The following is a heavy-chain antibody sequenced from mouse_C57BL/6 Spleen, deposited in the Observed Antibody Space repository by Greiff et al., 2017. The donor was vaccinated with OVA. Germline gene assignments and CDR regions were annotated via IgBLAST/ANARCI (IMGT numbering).Heavy chain of an antibody. J-gene: IGHJ4*01. D-gene: IGHD1-1*01. CDR1: GYTFTDYN. V-gene: IGHV1-22*01. CDR2: INPNNGGT. CDR3: AKDDGSGYGYAMDY. Sequence: EVQLQQSGPELVKPGASVKMSCKASGYTFTDYNMHWVKQSHGKSLEWIGYINPNNGGTSYNQKFKGKATLTVNKSSSTAYMELSSLTSEDSAVYYCAKDDGSGYGYAMDYWGQGTSVTVAS.